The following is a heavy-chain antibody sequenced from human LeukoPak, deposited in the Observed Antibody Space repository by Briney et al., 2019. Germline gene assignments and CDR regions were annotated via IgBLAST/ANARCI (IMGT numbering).Heavy chain of an antibody. Sequence: GGSLRLSCAASGFAFSTSTKNWVRQAPGKGLEWVSSISSTSDYIYYADSVKGRFTISRDNAKNSLYLQMNSLTAEDTAVYYCVRIPNSANFPNWFDPWGQGTLVTVSS. CDR3: VRIPNSANFPNWFDP. V-gene: IGHV3-21*01. D-gene: IGHD4/OR15-4a*01. CDR2: ISSTSDYI. CDR1: GFAFSTST. J-gene: IGHJ5*02.